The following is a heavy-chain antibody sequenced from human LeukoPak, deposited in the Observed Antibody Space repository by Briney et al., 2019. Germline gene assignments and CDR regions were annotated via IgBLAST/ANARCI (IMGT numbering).Heavy chain of an antibody. CDR3: TTDPATYYYDSSGFSY. V-gene: IGHV3-15*01. D-gene: IGHD3-22*01. CDR2: IKSKTDGGTT. CDR1: GFTFNYAW. Sequence: GGSLRLSCAASGFTFNYAWMSWVRQAPGKGLEWVGRIKSKTDGGTTDYAAPVKGRFTISRDDSKNTLYLQMNSLKTEDTAVYYYTTDPATYYYDSSGFSYWGQGTLVTVSS. J-gene: IGHJ4*02.